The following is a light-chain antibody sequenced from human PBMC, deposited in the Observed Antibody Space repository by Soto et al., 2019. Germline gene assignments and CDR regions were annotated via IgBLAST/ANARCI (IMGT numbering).Light chain of an antibody. Sequence: EIVLTQSPATLSLSPGERATLSCRATQSVSSYLAWYQQKPDQAPRLLIYDASNRATGIPARFSCSGSGTDFTLTISSLEPEDFAVYYCQQRGNGPYTFGQGTKLEIK. CDR1: QSVSSY. J-gene: IGKJ2*01. V-gene: IGKV3-11*01. CDR2: DAS. CDR3: QQRGNGPYT.